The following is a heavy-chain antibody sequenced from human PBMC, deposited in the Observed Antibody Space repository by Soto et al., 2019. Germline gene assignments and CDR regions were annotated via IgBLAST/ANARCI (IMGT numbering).Heavy chain of an antibody. Sequence: PGGSLRLSCAASGFTFSSYSMNWVRQAPGKGLEWVSSISSSSSYIYYADSVKGRFTISRDNAKNSLYLQMNSLRAEDTAVYYCARDSHLYITIFGVAPFDYWGQGTLVTVSS. J-gene: IGHJ4*02. CDR1: GFTFSSYS. CDR3: ARDSHLYITIFGVAPFDY. V-gene: IGHV3-21*01. D-gene: IGHD3-3*01. CDR2: ISSSSSYI.